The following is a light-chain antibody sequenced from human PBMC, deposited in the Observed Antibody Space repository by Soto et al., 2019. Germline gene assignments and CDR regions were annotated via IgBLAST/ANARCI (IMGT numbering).Light chain of an antibody. CDR3: QRYDSWPIT. CDR1: QGIGDT. CDR2: DTS. Sequence: EVVMRQSPATLSVSPGAGATLSCRASQGIGDTLAWYQHKPGQTPRLLIYDTSTRATGVPARFSGSRSGTEFTLTINSLQSEGFAVYYCQRYDSWPITFGGGTKVESK. J-gene: IGKJ4*01. V-gene: IGKV3-15*01.